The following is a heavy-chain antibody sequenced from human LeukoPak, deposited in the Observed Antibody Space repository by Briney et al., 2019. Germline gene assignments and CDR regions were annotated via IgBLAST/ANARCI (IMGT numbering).Heavy chain of an antibody. CDR1: GFTFSNCA. Sequence: GGSLRLSCAASGFTFSNCAMSRVRRAPGKGLKWVSAISDSGGSTYYADSVKGRFTISRDNSRNTLYLQMNNLRAEDTAIYYCASQKEKFYDSSGNYWSQRTLVTVSS. J-gene: IGHJ4*02. CDR3: ASQKEKFYDSSGNY. D-gene: IGHD3-22*01. CDR2: ISDSGGST. V-gene: IGHV3-23*01.